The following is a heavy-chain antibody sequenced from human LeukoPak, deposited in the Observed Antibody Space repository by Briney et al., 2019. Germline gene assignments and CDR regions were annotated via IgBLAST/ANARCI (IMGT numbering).Heavy chain of an antibody. CDR2: IKQDGSEK. D-gene: IGHD4-17*01. Sequence: GGSLRLSCAASGFTFSSYWMSWVRQAPGKGLEWVANIKQDGSEKYYVDSVKGRFTISRDNAKNSLYLQMNSLRAEDTAVYYCARGSDYGDFAFHYWGQGTLVTVSS. J-gene: IGHJ4*02. CDR1: GFTFSSYW. CDR3: ARGSDYGDFAFHY. V-gene: IGHV3-7*01.